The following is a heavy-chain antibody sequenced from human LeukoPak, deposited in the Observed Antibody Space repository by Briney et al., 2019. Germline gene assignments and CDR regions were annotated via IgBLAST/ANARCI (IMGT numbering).Heavy chain of an antibody. J-gene: IGHJ3*02. CDR1: GFTFSSYA. Sequence: GGSLRLSCAASGFTFSSYAMSWVRRAPGKGLEWVSAISGSGGSTYYADSVKGRFTISRDNSKNTLYLQMNSLRAEDTAVYYCARVPYYDFWSGYYTYAFDIWGQGTMVTVSS. CDR3: ARVPYYDFWSGYYTYAFDI. D-gene: IGHD3-3*01. V-gene: IGHV3-23*01. CDR2: ISGSGGST.